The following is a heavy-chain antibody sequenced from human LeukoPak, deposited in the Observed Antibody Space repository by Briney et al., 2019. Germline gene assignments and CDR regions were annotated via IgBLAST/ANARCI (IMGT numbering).Heavy chain of an antibody. CDR2: INGKTGYA. CDR3: ARVGLTWWDLPDF. J-gene: IGHJ4*02. Sequence: ASVKVSCKSSDFTFDNYGFIWVRQAPGQGLEWMGYINGKTGYATYGQKFQNRVTMTTDTSTNTADMELRSLNYDDTAIYYCARVGLTWWDLPDFWGRGTLVTVSS. CDR1: DFTFDNYG. D-gene: IGHD1-26*01. V-gene: IGHV1-18*01.